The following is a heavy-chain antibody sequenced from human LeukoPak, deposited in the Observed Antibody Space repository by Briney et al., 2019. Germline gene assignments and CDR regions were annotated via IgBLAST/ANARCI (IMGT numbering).Heavy chain of an antibody. Sequence: PGGSLRLSCAASGFTFSSYGMHWVRQAPGKGLEWVAFIRYDGSNKYYADSVKGRFTISRGNSKNTLYLQMNSLRAEDTAVYYCAHEYCSGGSCSCWFDPWGQGTLVTVSS. V-gene: IGHV3-30*02. CDR1: GFTFSSYG. J-gene: IGHJ5*02. D-gene: IGHD2-15*01. CDR2: IRYDGSNK. CDR3: AHEYCSGGSCSCWFDP.